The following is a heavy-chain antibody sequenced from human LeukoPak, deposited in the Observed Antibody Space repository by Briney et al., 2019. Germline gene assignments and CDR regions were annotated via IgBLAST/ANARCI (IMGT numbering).Heavy chain of an antibody. CDR1: GITFSSYA. CDR2: ISGSGSSA. D-gene: IGHD4-11*01. V-gene: IGHV3-23*01. Sequence: GGSLRLSCAATGITFSSYAMSWVRQAPGEGLEWVSGISGSGSSAYYADSVRGRFTISRDNSKNTLYLQMSSLRAEDTAIYYCAKDLNDYSPYYFDYWGQGTLVTVSS. J-gene: IGHJ4*02. CDR3: AKDLNDYSPYYFDY.